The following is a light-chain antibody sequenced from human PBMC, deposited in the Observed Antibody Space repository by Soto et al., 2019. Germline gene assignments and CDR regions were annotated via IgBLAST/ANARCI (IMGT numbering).Light chain of an antibody. CDR3: QAWDSSTNVV. V-gene: IGLV3-1*01. CDR2: QDS. CDR1: KLGDKY. J-gene: IGLJ2*01. Sequence: SYELTQPPSVSVSPGQTASITCSGDKLGDKYAWWYQQKPGQSPVVVIYQDSKRPSGIPERFSGSNSGNTATLTISGTQAMDEADYYCQAWDSSTNVVFGGGTKLTVL.